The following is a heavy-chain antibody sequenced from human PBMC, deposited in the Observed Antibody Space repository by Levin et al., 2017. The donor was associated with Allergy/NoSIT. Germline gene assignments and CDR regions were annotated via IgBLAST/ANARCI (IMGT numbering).Heavy chain of an antibody. CDR1: GGTFSSYA. J-gene: IGHJ6*02. D-gene: IGHD2-21*02. Sequence: SVKVSCKASGGTFSSYAISWVRQAPGQGLEWMGGIIPIFGTANYAQKFHGRVTITADESTSKAYMEVGSVRSEDTAVYYCARDLAGGDLRSDYYYGMDVWGQGTTVTVSS. V-gene: IGHV1-69*13. CDR2: IIPIFGTA. CDR3: ARDLAGGDLRSDYYYGMDV.